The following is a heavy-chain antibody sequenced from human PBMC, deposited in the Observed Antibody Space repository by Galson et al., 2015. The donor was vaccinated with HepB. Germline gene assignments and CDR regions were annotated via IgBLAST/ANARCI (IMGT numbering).Heavy chain of an antibody. CDR3: AKAHSPTMRLHDAFDI. D-gene: IGHD3-22*01. Sequence: SLRLSCAASGFTFSSYGMHWVRQAPGKGLEWVAVISYDGSNKYYADSVKGRFTISRDNSKNTLYLQMNSLRAEDTAVYYCAKAHSPTMRLHDAFDICGQGTMVTVSS. CDR2: ISYDGSNK. J-gene: IGHJ3*02. CDR1: GFTFSSYG. V-gene: IGHV3-30*18.